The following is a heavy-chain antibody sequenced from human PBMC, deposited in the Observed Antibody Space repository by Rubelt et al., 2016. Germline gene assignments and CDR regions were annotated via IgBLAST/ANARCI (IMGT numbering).Heavy chain of an antibody. V-gene: IGHV1-18*01. CDR1: GYTFTSYG. J-gene: IGHJ3*02. Sequence: QVQLVQSGAEVKKPGASVKVSCKASGYTFTSYGISWVRQAPGQGLEWMGWISAYNGNTNYAQKRQGSVTRTTDTSTSTAYMELRSLRSDDTAVYYCARRDGYNWDDAFDIWGQGTMVTVSS. CDR3: ARRDGYNWDDAFDI. D-gene: IGHD5-24*01. CDR2: ISAYNGNT.